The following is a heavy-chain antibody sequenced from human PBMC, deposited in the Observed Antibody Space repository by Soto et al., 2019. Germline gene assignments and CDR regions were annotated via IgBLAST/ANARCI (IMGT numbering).Heavy chain of an antibody. CDR1: GYTFTTYG. V-gene: IGHV1-18*01. CDR2: ISTYNGNT. J-gene: IGHJ4*02. Sequence: QVQLVQSGAEVKKPGASVKVSCKASGYTFTTYGITWVRQAPGQGLEWMGWISTYNGNTTYPQKLQGRVTMTTDTPTSTADLGLRSLSSDDTTVYYCARERYCISSGCSLYCWGQGTLVTVSS. CDR3: ARERYCISSGCSLYC. D-gene: IGHD2-2*01.